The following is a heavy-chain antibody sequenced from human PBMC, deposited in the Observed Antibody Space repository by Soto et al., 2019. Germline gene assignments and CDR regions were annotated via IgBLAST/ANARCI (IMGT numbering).Heavy chain of an antibody. CDR1: GGTFSSYA. CDR2: IIPIFGTA. Sequence: ASVKVSCKASGGTFSSYAISWVRQAPGQGLEWMGGIIPIFGTANYAQKFQGRVTITADESTSTAYMELSSLRSEDTAVYYCARDQKRRGAHTENGMDVWGQGTTVTVSS. CDR3: ARDQKRRGAHTENGMDV. J-gene: IGHJ6*02. V-gene: IGHV1-69*13. D-gene: IGHD3-16*01.